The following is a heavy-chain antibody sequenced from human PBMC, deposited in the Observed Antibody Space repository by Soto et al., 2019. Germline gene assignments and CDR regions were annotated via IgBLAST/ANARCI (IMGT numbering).Heavy chain of an antibody. D-gene: IGHD2-15*01. V-gene: IGHV4-31*03. CDR1: GGSISSGGYY. CDR2: IYYSGST. CDR3: ARLSHQGSFDP. J-gene: IGHJ5*02. Sequence: SETLSLTCTVSGGSISSGGYYWSWIRQHPGKGLEWIGYIYYSGSTYYNPSLKSRVTISVDTSKNQFSLKLSSVTAADTAVYYCARLSHQGSFDPWGQGTLVTVSS.